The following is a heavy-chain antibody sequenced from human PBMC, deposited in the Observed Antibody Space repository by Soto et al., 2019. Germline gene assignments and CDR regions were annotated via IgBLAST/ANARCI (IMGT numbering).Heavy chain of an antibody. CDR2: IYYSGST. Sequence: SETLSLTCTASGGSISSSSYYWGWIRQPPGKGLEWIGSIYYSGSTYYNPSLKSRVTISVDTSKNQFSLKLSSVTAADTAVYYCARRLRDYYGSGGYYHYGMDVWGQGTTVTVSS. V-gene: IGHV4-39*01. D-gene: IGHD3-10*01. CDR1: GGSISSSSYY. CDR3: ARRLRDYYGSGGYYHYGMDV. J-gene: IGHJ6*02.